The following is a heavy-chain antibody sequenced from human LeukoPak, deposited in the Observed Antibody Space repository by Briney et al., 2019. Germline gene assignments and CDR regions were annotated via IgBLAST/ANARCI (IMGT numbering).Heavy chain of an antibody. CDR1: GFTFSSYG. CDR2: ISYDGSNK. Sequence: GGSLRLSCAASGFTFSSYGMHWVRQAPGKGLEWVAVISYDGSNKYYADSVKGRFTISRDNSKSTLYLQMNSLRAEDTAVYYCAKDLGSSGYYVDYWGQGTLVTVSS. D-gene: IGHD3-22*01. J-gene: IGHJ4*02. CDR3: AKDLGSSGYYVDY. V-gene: IGHV3-30*18.